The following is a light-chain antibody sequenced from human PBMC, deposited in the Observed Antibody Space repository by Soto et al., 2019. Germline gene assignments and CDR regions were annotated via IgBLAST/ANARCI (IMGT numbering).Light chain of an antibody. Sequence: EIALTQSPGILSLSPGESATLSCRASQTVNRNYLSWFQHKPGQAPRLLIYGASSRATGIPDRFSGDGSGTDFTLTISRMEPEDSALYYCHQDGSAPWTFGQGTKVEIK. CDR1: QTVNRNY. CDR2: GAS. V-gene: IGKV3-20*01. CDR3: HQDGSAPWT. J-gene: IGKJ1*01.